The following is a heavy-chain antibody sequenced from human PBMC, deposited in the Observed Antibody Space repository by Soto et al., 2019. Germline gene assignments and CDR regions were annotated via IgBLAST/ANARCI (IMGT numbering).Heavy chain of an antibody. V-gene: IGHV4-61*08. D-gene: IGHD2-2*01. CDR2: IYYSGST. Sequence: SETLSLTCAVSGGSISSGGYSWSCIRQPPGKGLEWIGYIYYSGSTNYNPPLKSRVTISVDTSKNQFSLKVSSVIAADTAVYYCARASCISTSCYAWELGFDYWGQGTLVTSPQ. J-gene: IGHJ4*02. CDR1: GGSISSGGYS. CDR3: ARASCISTSCYAWELGFDY.